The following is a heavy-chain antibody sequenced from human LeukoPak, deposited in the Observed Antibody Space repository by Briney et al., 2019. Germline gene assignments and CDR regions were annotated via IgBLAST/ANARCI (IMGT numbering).Heavy chain of an antibody. J-gene: IGHJ6*02. D-gene: IGHD2-15*01. Sequence: PSETLSLTCAVSGGSVSGYYWSWNRLSPGKGLEWIGYIYYTGTIIYSPSLESRVTLSVDTSKNQISLNLRSVTAADTAVYYCARHDSKGYYQRGMDVWGPGTTVIVS. CDR3: ARHDSKGYYQRGMDV. CDR1: GGSVSGYY. CDR2: IYYTGTI. V-gene: IGHV4-59*08.